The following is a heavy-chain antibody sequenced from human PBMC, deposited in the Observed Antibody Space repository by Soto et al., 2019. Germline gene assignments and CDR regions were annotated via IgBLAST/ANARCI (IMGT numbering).Heavy chain of an antibody. Sequence: SETLSLTCTVSGGSIRNVYWSWIRQPPGKGLEWIGFIFHSGNAKYDPSLKSRVTMSVDTSKNQFSLSLDSVTAADTAVYFCARAHAPTLPFDYWGQGTLVTVSS. J-gene: IGHJ4*02. CDR1: GGSIRNVY. CDR2: IFHSGNA. D-gene: IGHD2-15*01. V-gene: IGHV4-59*01. CDR3: ARAHAPTLPFDY.